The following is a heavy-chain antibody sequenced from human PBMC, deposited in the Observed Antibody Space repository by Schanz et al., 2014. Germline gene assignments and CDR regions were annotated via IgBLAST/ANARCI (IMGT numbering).Heavy chain of an antibody. D-gene: IGHD3-9*01. CDR3: AKVDRTRYYAMDV. CDR2: INPSGGST. CDR1: GYSFTDYA. Sequence: QVQLVQSGAEVKKPGASVRVSCKASGYSFTDYAIHWVRQAPGQGLEWMGIINPSGGSTSYAQKFQGRVTMTRDTSTSTVYMELSSLRSEDTAVYYCAKVDRTRYYAMDVWGQGTTVTVSS. J-gene: IGHJ6*02. V-gene: IGHV1-46*01.